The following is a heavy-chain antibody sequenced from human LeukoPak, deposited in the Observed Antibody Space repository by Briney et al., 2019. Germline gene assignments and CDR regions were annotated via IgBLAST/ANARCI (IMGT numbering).Heavy chain of an antibody. V-gene: IGHV4-59*12. Sequence: SETLSLTCTVSGGSISSYYWSWIRQPPGKGLEWIGYIYYSGSTYYNPSLKSRVTISLDTSKNQFSLKLSSVTAADTAVYYCARGVIAAAEADYWGQGTLVTVSS. CDR3: ARGVIAAAEADY. CDR2: IYYSGST. CDR1: GGSISSYY. D-gene: IGHD6-13*01. J-gene: IGHJ4*02.